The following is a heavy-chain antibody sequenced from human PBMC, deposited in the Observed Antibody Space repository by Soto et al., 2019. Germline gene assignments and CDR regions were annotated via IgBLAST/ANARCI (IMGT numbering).Heavy chain of an antibody. V-gene: IGHV3-53*01. CDR2: IYSGGST. J-gene: IGHJ6*02. CDR1: GFTVSSNC. D-gene: IGHD5-18*01. CDR3: ARDRDTALNYGMDV. Sequence: GGSLRLSCAASGFTVSSNCMSWVRQSPGKGLEWVSVIYSGGSTYYADSVKGRFTISRDNSKNTLYLQMNSLRAEDTAVYYCARDRDTALNYGMDVWGQGTTVTVSS.